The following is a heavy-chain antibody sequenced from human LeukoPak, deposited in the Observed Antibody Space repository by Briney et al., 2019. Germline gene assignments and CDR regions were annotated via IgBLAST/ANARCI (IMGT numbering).Heavy chain of an antibody. Sequence: ASVKVSCKASGYTFTSYGISWVRQAPGQGLEWMGWISAYNGNTNYAQKLQGRVTMTTDTSTSTAYMELRSLRADDTAVYYGARLPWGYYYYYYGMDVWGQGTTVTVSS. CDR3: ARLPWGYYYYYYGMDV. CDR2: ISAYNGNT. J-gene: IGHJ6*02. V-gene: IGHV1-18*01. CDR1: GYTFTSYG. D-gene: IGHD7-27*01.